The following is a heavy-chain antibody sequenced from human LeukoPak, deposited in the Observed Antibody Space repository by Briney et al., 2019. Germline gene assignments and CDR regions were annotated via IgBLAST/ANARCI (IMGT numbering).Heavy chain of an antibody. CDR1: GYTFTSYY. V-gene: IGHV1-46*01. CDR3: ARVGLVRGVRGKGFEY. Sequence: ASVKVSCKASGYTFTSYYMHWVRQAPGQGLEWMGIINPSGGSTSYAQKLQGRITKTRNTSISTAYMELSSLTSEDTAVYYCARVGLVRGVRGKGFEYWGQGTLVTVSS. J-gene: IGHJ4*02. D-gene: IGHD3-10*01. CDR2: INPSGGST.